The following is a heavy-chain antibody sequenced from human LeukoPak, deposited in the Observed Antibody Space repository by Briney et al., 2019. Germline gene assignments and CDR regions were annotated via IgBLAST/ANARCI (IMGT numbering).Heavy chain of an antibody. V-gene: IGHV3-21*01. CDR2: ISISSSYI. D-gene: IGHD6-6*01. CDR1: GFTFSSYS. CDR3: ARGRSAAPRGSDY. J-gene: IGHJ4*02. Sequence: GGSLRLSCAASGFTFSSYSMNWVRQAPGKGLEWVSSISISSSYIYYADSVKGRFTISRDNAKNSLYLQMNSLRAEDTAVYYCARGRSAAPRGSDYWGQGTLVTVSS.